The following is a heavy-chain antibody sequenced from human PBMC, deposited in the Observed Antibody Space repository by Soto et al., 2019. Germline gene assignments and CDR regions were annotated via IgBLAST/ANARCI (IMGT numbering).Heavy chain of an antibody. CDR1: GGSISSYY. Sequence: QVQLQESGPGLVKPSETLSLTCTASGGSISSYYWSWIRQPPGKGLEWIGYIYYSGSTNYNPSLKCRVTIAVDTSKNQFALKLSSVTAADTAVYYCARSGGVGTEVDLWGRGTLVTVSS. CDR2: IYYSGST. V-gene: IGHV4-59*01. CDR3: ARSGGVGTEVDL. J-gene: IGHJ2*01. D-gene: IGHD1-1*01.